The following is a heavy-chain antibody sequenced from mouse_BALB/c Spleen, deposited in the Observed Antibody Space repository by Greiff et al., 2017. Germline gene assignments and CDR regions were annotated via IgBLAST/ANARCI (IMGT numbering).Heavy chain of an antibody. D-gene: IGHD2-1*01. V-gene: IGHV4-1*02. CDR1: GFDFSSYW. Sequence: EVKLVESGGGLVQPGGSLKLSCAASGFDFSSYWMSWVRQAPGKGLEWIGEINPDSSTRNYTPSLKDKFIISRDNAKNTLYLQMSKVRSEDTSLYYCARSRAIYGNYAWFAYWGQGTLVTVSA. CDR2: INPDSSTR. J-gene: IGHJ3*01. CDR3: ARSRAIYGNYAWFAY.